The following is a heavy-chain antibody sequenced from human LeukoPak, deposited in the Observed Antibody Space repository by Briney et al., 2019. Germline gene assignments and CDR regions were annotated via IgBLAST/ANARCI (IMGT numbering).Heavy chain of an antibody. J-gene: IGHJ4*02. CDR3: ARGSNWNYGSPIDY. CDR2: IYSGGST. D-gene: IGHD1-7*01. CDR1: GFTVSSNY. V-gene: IGHV3-66*01. Sequence: GGSLRLSCAASGFTVSSNYMSWVRQAPGKGLEWVSVIYSGGSTYYADSVKGRFTISRDNSKNTLYLQMNSLRAEDTAVYYCARGSNWNYGSPIDYWGQGTLVTVSS.